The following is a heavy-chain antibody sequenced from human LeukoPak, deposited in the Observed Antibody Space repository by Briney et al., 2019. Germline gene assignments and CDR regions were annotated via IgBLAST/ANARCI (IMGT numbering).Heavy chain of an antibody. CDR3: ARDPLVFGGVIVRFDY. J-gene: IGHJ4*02. CDR2: IYHSGST. Sequence: PSETLSLTCTVSGGSISSSSYYWGWIRQPPGKGLEWIGSIYHSGSTYYNPSLKSRVTISVDTSKNQFSLKLSPVTAADTAVYYCARDPLVFGGVIVRFDYWGQGTLVTVSS. D-gene: IGHD3-16*02. CDR1: GGSISSSSYY. V-gene: IGHV4-39*07.